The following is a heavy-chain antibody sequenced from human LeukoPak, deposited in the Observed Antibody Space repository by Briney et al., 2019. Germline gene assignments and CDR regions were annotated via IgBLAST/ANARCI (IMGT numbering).Heavy chain of an antibody. CDR2: IYPSDSDT. CDR1: GYTFVDYW. V-gene: IGHV5-51*01. D-gene: IGHD2-15*01. J-gene: IGHJ4*02. Sequence: GESLKISCRGSGYTFVDYWSGWVRQMPGKGLEWIGFIYPSDSDTRYSPSFQGQVTISADKSISTAYLQWSSLKASDTAMYYCARYCSGGICYSKGFDYWGQGALVTVSS. CDR3: ARYCSGGICYSKGFDY.